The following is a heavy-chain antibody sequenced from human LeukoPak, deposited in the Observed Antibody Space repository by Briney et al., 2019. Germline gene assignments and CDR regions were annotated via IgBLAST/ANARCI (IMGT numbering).Heavy chain of an antibody. J-gene: IGHJ3*02. CDR3: ARGGSLITGTTRDAFDI. CDR2: INPNSGGT. Sequence: GASVKVSCKASGYTFTGYYMHWVRQAPGQGLEWMGWINPNSGGTNYAQKFQGRVTMTRDTSISTAYMELSRLRSDDTAVCYCARGGSLITGTTRDAFDIWGQGTMVTVSS. V-gene: IGHV1-2*02. CDR1: GYTFTGYY. D-gene: IGHD1-20*01.